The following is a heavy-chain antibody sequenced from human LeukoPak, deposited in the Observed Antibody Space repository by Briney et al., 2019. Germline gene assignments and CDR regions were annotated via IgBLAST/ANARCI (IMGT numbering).Heavy chain of an antibody. CDR1: GGSITDYF. CDR3: ARSRVTTGTTFDL. Sequence: VKPSETLSLTCTVSGGSITDYFWSWIRQPPGKGLEWIGYIYYSEGTTYNPSLKGRVTISVDTSKNQFSLNLTSVTAADTAVYYCARSRVTTGTTFDLWGRGTLVTVSS. V-gene: IGHV4-59*01. J-gene: IGHJ2*01. CDR2: IYYSEGT. D-gene: IGHD1-1*01.